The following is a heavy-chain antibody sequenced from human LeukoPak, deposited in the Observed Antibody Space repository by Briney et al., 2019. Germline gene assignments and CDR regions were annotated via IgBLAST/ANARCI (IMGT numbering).Heavy chain of an antibody. D-gene: IGHD5-12*01. V-gene: IGHV3-48*01. J-gene: IGHJ5*02. CDR3: ARDAGNSGYGCDL. CDR2: IRSSSET. Sequence: GGSLRLSCAASGFIFSQYSMNWVRQAPGKGLEWVSHIRSSSETFYADSVKGRFTISRDNARNSLYLQMNNLRGEGTAIYYCARDAGNSGYGCDLWGQGTLVTVSS. CDR1: GFIFSQYS.